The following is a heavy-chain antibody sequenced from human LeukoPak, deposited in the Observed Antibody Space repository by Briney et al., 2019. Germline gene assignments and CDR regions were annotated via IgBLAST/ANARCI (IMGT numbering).Heavy chain of an antibody. V-gene: IGHV4-39*07. J-gene: IGHJ4*02. D-gene: IGHD3-22*01. CDR2: FYYSGNT. CDR1: GDSLNSNNYY. Sequence: PSETLSLTCTVSGDSLNSNNYYWGWIRQPPGKGLEWIASFYYSGNTYYNPSLKSRVTISVDTSKNQFSLKLSSVTAADTAVYYCARAPYYDSSGYLDYWGQGTLVTVSS. CDR3: ARAPYYDSSGYLDY.